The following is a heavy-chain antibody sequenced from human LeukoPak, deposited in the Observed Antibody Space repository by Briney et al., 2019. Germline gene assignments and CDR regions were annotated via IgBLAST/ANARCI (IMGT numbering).Heavy chain of an antibody. D-gene: IGHD1-26*01. V-gene: IGHV1-69*05. CDR2: IIPIFGTA. CDR1: GGTFSSYA. CDR3: ARVGSYYFDY. J-gene: IGHJ4*02. Sequence: SVKVSXKASGGTFSSYAISWVRQAHGQGLEWIGRIIPIFGTANYAQKFQGRVTITTDESTSTAYMELSSLRSEDTAVYYCARVGSYYFDYWGQGTLVTVSS.